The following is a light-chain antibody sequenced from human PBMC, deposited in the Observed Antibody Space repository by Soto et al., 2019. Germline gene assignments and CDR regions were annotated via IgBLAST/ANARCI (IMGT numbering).Light chain of an antibody. V-gene: IGKV2-28*01. CDR2: LGS. Sequence: DIVMTQSPLSLPVTPGEPASISCRSSQSLLHSNGYNFLDWYLQKPGQSPQLLIYLGSNRASGVPATFSGSGSGTDFTLTISRVEAEDVGVYYCMQALQIPPTFGLGTRVEIK. CDR1: QSLLHSNGYNF. J-gene: IGKJ1*01. CDR3: MQALQIPPT.